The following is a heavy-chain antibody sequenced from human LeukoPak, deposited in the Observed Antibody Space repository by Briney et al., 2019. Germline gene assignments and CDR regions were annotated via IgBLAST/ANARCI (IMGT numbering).Heavy chain of an antibody. CDR3: ATASTVPAATFDP. J-gene: IGHJ5*02. V-gene: IGHV3-11*01. CDR2: ISSSGSTI. CDR1: GFTFSDYY. Sequence: PGGSLRLSCAASGFTFSDYYMSWLRQAPGKGLEWVSYISSSGSTIYYADSVKGRFTISRDNANNSLYLQMNSLRAEDTAVYYCATASTVPAATFDPWGQGTLVTVSS. D-gene: IGHD2-2*01.